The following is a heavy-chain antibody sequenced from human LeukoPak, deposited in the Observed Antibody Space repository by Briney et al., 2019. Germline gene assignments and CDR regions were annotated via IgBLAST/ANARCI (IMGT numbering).Heavy chain of an antibody. CDR1: GYTFTSYD. CDR2: TNPNSGNT. D-gene: IGHD3-22*01. Sequence: ASVKVSCKASGYTFTSYDINWVRQATGQGLEWMGWTNPNSGNTGYAQKFQGRVTMTRNTSISTAYMELSSLRSEDTAVYYCARCPADSGYYSSWGQGTLVTVSS. CDR3: ARCPADSGYYSS. V-gene: IGHV1-8*01. J-gene: IGHJ4*02.